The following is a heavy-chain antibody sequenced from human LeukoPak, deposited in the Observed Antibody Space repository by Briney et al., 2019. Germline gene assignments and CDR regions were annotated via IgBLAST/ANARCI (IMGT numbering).Heavy chain of an antibody. J-gene: IGHJ5*02. V-gene: IGHV4-38-2*02. CDR3: ARDRERWLFSS. CDR2: IYHSGGT. CDR1: GYSISSGYY. Sequence: SETLSLTCAVSGYSISSGYYWGWIRQPPGKGLEWIGTIYHSGGTYYNPSLKSRLTISLDTSKNQFSLKLTSVTAANTAVYYCARDRERWLFSSWGQGTLVTVSS. D-gene: IGHD3-22*01.